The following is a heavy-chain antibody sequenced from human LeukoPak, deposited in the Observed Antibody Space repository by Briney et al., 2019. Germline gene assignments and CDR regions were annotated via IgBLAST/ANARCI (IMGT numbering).Heavy chain of an antibody. V-gene: IGHV3-23*01. CDR1: GFTFSNYA. Sequence: GGSLRLSCAASGFTFSNYAMIWVRQAPGKGLEWVSAISGSGGNPYYADSVGGRFTVSRDNSKSTLHLQLNSLRAEDTAVYYCAKRQVSAAPGALDYWGQGTLLTVSS. CDR3: AKRQVSAAPGALDY. D-gene: IGHD6-13*01. CDR2: ISGSGGNP. J-gene: IGHJ4*02.